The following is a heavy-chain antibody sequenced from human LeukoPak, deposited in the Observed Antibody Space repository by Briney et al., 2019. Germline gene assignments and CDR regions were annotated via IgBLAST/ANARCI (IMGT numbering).Heavy chain of an antibody. CDR1: GFTFDDYA. J-gene: IGHJ4*02. D-gene: IGHD1-1*01. CDR2: ISWNSGSI. CDR3: ARKTGTTGEAFDY. Sequence: GGSLRLSCAASGFTFDDYAVHWVRQAPGKGLEWVSGISWNSGSIGYADSVKGRFTISRDNAENSLYLQMNSLRAEDTAVYYCARKTGTTGEAFDYWGQGTQVTVSS. V-gene: IGHV3-9*01.